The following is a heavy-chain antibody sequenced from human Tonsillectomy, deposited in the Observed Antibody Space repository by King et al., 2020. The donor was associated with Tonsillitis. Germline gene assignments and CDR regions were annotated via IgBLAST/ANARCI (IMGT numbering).Heavy chain of an antibody. Sequence: QLVQSGAEVKKPGESLKISCKGSGYIFTTYWIGWVRQMPGQGLEWMGIIYPGDSHIRYSPSFEGQVSISADKSISSAYLQGSSLKASDTAMYYCARPEEPYTPLSAFHFWGKGTMVTVPS. D-gene: IGHD1-14*01. CDR1: GYIFTTYW. CDR3: ARPEEPYTPLSAFHF. CDR2: IYPGDSHI. J-gene: IGHJ3*01. V-gene: IGHV5-51*01.